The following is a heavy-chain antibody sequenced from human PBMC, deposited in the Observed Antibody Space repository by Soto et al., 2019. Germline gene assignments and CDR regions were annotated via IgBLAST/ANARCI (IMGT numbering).Heavy chain of an antibody. CDR1: GFTFSNYA. CDR2: ISASGGST. V-gene: IGHV3-23*01. D-gene: IGHD2-2*01. J-gene: IGHJ4*02. CDR3: AEGSSSSCYSPCGY. Sequence: PGGSLRLSCAASGFTFSNYAMSWVRQAPGKGLEWVSVISASGGSTYYADSVKGRFTISRDNSKNMLYLQMNSLRADDTAVYYCAEGSSSSCYSPCGYWGQGTLVTSPQ.